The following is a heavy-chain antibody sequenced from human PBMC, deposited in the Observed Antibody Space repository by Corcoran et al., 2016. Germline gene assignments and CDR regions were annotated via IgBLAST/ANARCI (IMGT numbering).Heavy chain of an antibody. V-gene: IGHV4-4*07. CDR1: GGSISSYY. D-gene: IGHD3-22*01. CDR3: ARDFYDSSAVVERRGWYFDL. Sequence: QVQLQESGPGLVKPSETLSLTCTVSGGSISSYYWSWIRQPAGKGLEWIGRIYTSGSTNYNPSLKSRVTMSVDTSKNQFSLKLSSVTAADTAVYYCARDFYDSSAVVERRGWYFDLWGRGTLVTVSS. CDR2: IYTSGST. J-gene: IGHJ2*01.